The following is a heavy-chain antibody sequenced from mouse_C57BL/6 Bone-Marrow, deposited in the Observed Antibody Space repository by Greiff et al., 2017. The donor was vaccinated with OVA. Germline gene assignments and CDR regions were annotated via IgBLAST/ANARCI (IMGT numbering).Heavy chain of an antibody. V-gene: IGHV1-18*01. Sequence: VQLQQSGPELVKPGASVKIPCKASGYTFTDYNMDWVKQSHGKSLEWIGDINPNNGGTIYNQKFKGKATLTVDKSSSTAYRELRSLTSEDTAVYYCARSFYGYDGWFAYWGQGTLVTVSA. D-gene: IGHD2-9*01. CDR2: INPNNGGT. CDR1: GYTFTDYN. CDR3: ARSFYGYDGWFAY. J-gene: IGHJ3*01.